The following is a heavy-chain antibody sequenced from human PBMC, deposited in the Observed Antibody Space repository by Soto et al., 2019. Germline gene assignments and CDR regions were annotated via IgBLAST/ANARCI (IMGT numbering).Heavy chain of an antibody. CDR2: ISYDGSNK. V-gene: IGHV3-30*04. CDR1: GFTFSRHT. J-gene: IGHJ4*02. CDR3: ERDRLRLGELSLLGYFDY. Sequence: QVQLEESGGGVVQPGRSLRLSCAASGFTFSRHTMHWVRQAPGKGLEWVASISYDGSNKYYADSVKGRFTISRDNSKNTLSVQMDSLKAEETAVYYCERDRLRLGELSLLGYFDYWGQGTLVTVSS. D-gene: IGHD3-16*02.